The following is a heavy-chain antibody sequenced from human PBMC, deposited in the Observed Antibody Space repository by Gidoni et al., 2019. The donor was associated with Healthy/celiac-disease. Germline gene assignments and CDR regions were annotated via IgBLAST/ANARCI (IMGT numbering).Heavy chain of an antibody. D-gene: IGHD7-27*01. V-gene: IGHV3-73*02. CDR1: GFTCSGSA. Sequence: EVQLVESGGGWVQPGGALNLSCAASGFTCSGSAMHWVRRASGNGREWFASIRTNANSDATAYAASVKCRFTISRDDSKNTAYLQMNSLETEDTAVYYCTRQALTGTVDYWGQGTLVTVSS. J-gene: IGHJ4*02. CDR2: IRTNANSDAT. CDR3: TRQALTGTVDY.